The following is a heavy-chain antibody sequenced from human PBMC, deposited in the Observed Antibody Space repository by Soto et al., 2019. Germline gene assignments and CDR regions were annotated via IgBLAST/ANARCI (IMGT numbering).Heavy chain of an antibody. D-gene: IGHD5-12*01. V-gene: IGHV3-9*01. J-gene: IGHJ4*02. Sequence: SLRLSCAASGFTFDAYAMHWVRQAPGKGLEWVSGISLNSGSIGYADSVKGRFTISRDNAKNSLYLQMNSLRAEDTALYYCAKGGSGDDYANFDYWGQGTLVTVSS. CDR3: AKGGSGDDYANFDY. CDR1: GFTFDAYA. CDR2: ISLNSGSI.